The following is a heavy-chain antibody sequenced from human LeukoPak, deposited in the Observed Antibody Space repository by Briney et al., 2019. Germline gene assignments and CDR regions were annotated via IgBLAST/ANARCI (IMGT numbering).Heavy chain of an antibody. Sequence: PSETLSLTCTVPGGSISSSTYYWGWIRQPPGKGLEWIGSIYYTGSTYYNPSLKSRLALSVDTSKNQFSLKLSSVTAADTAVYYCARLILGYCSGGSCYSGDYWGQGTLVTVSS. V-gene: IGHV4-39*01. CDR3: ARLILGYCSGGSCYSGDY. CDR2: IYYTGST. J-gene: IGHJ4*02. D-gene: IGHD2-15*01. CDR1: GGSISSSTYY.